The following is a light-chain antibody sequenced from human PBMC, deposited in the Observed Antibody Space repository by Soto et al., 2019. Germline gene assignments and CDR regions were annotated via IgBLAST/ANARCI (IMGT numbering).Light chain of an antibody. V-gene: IGLV8-61*01. CDR3: MLYMGSGTYV. J-gene: IGLJ1*01. CDR2: STN. Sequence: TVVTQDQSGSVSPGGTVTLTCGLSSGSVSTNYYPSWYQQTPGQAPRTLIYSTNTRSSGVPDRFSGSILGNKAALTITGAQADDDSDYYCMLYMGSGTYVFGIGTKV. CDR1: SGSVSTNYY.